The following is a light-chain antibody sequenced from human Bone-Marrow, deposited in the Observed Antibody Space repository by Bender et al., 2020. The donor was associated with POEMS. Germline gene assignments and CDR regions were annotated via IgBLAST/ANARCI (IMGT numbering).Light chain of an antibody. CDR2: DVN. CDR3: QSYDNSLGGWV. CDR1: SSDVGGYNF. V-gene: IGLV2-14*03. Sequence: QSALTQPPSVSGSPGQSITISCTGTSSDVGGYNFVSWYLQRPGKAPKLMIYDVNKRPSGVSNRFSGSKSGNTASLTISGLQAEDEGDYYCQSYDNSLGGWVFGGGTKLTVL. J-gene: IGLJ3*02.